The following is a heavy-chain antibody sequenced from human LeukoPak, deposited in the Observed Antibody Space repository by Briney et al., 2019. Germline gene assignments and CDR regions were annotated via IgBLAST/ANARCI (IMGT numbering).Heavy chain of an antibody. CDR1: GYTFTSYD. CDR2: MNPNSGNT. D-gene: IGHD3-10*01. V-gene: IGHV1-8*01. CDR3: ATWDTGSEMVY. J-gene: IGHJ4*02. Sequence: PKASVKVSCKDSGYTFTSYDINWVRHATGQGLEWMGWMNPNSGNTGYAQKFQGRVTMTRNTSISTAYMELSRLRSDDTAVYYCATWDTGSEMVYWGQGTLVTVSS.